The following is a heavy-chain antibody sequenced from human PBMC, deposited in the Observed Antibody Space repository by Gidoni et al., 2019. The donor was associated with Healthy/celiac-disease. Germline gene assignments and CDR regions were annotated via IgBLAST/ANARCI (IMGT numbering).Heavy chain of an antibody. V-gene: IGHV4-34*01. CDR3: ARGYCSGGSCYGPQYYFDY. CDR2: LNPSGSN. J-gene: IGHJ4*02. CDR1: GGSFSGYY. D-gene: IGHD2-15*01. Sequence: QVQLQQWGAGLLKPSETLSLTCAVYGGSFSGYYWSWIRHPPGKGLEWIGELNPSGSNNYNPSLKSRVTISVDTSKNQFSLKLSSVTAADTAVYYCARGYCSGGSCYGPQYYFDYWGQGTLVTVSS.